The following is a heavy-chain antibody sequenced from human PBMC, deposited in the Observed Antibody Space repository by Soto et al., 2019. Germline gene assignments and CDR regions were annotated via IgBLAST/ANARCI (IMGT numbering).Heavy chain of an antibody. CDR1: GGSISRGYYY. J-gene: IGHJ2*01. D-gene: IGHD3-22*01. CDR2: INYSGST. Sequence: SETLSLTCTVSGGSISRGYYYWSWIRQPTGKGLEWIGDINYSGSTYYNPSLKSRVTISVDTSKNQFSLKLSSVTAADTAVYYCARDPGDSSGYYGESGYHALSGRGTLVTVSS. CDR3: ARDPGDSSGYYGESGYHAL. V-gene: IGHV4-30-4*01.